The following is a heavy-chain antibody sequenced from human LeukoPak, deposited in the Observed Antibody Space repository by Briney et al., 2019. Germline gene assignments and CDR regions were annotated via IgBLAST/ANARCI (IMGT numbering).Heavy chain of an antibody. CDR1: GYTFTGYY. CDR2: INPNSGGT. Sequence: ASVKVSCKASGYTFTGYYMHWVRQAPGQGLEWMGWINPNSGGTNYAQKFQGRVTMTRDTSISTAYMELSRPRSDDTAVYYCARTDCSGGSCYGGWGQGTLVTVSS. D-gene: IGHD2-15*01. V-gene: IGHV1-2*02. CDR3: ARTDCSGGSCYGG. J-gene: IGHJ4*02.